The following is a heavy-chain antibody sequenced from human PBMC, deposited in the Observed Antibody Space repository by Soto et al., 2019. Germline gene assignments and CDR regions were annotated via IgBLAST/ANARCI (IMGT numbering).Heavy chain of an antibody. V-gene: IGHV4-38-2*02. CDR2: IFHNGYT. CDR3: ATMVSREGYNSFLY. Sequence: PSETLSLTCTVSDFSINSGHYWGWIRQPPGKGLEWIANIFHNGYTYYNPSLKSRVTISVDTSKNQSSLKLNSVTAADTAVYYCATMVSREGYNSFLYWGQGALVTVSS. D-gene: IGHD5-12*01. J-gene: IGHJ4*02. CDR1: DFSINSGHY.